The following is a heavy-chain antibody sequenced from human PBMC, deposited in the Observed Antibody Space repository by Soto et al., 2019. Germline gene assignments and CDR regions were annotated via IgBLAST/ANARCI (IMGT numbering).Heavy chain of an antibody. D-gene: IGHD3-16*01. CDR2: ISYDGSNK. V-gene: IGHV3-30-3*01. Sequence: GGSLRLSCAASGFTFSTYSMHWVRQAPGKGLEWVAVISYDGSNKYYADSVKGRFTISRDNAKNSLYLQMNSLTAEDTAVYACVKGGWLDFWGQGTLVTVSS. CDR1: GFTFSTYS. CDR3: VKGGWLDF. J-gene: IGHJ5*01.